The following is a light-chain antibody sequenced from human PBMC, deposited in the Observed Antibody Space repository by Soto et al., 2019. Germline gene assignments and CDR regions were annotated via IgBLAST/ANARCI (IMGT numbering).Light chain of an antibody. CDR2: GAS. J-gene: IGKJ5*01. CDR1: QSVSNNY. Sequence: EIVLTQSPGTLSLSPGERATLSCRASQSVSNNYLAWYQQKPGQAPRLLIYGASSRATGIPDRFSGSGSGTDFTLTISRLEPEDFAVYYCQQYGSSPPNTFGQVTRLEIK. CDR3: QQYGSSPPNT. V-gene: IGKV3-20*01.